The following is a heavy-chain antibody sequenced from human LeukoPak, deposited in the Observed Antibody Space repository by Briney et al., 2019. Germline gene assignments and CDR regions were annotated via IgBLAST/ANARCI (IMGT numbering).Heavy chain of an antibody. D-gene: IGHD6-13*01. CDR2: INPNSGGT. J-gene: IGHJ4*02. CDR3: ARGGVGIAAAAGY. V-gene: IGHV1-2*04. CDR1: GYTFTGYY. Sequence: ASVKVSCKASGYTFTGYYMHWVRQAPGQGLEWMGWINPNSGGTNYAQEFQGWVTMTRDTSISTAYMELSRLRSDDTAVYYCARGGVGIAAAAGYWGQGTLVTVSS.